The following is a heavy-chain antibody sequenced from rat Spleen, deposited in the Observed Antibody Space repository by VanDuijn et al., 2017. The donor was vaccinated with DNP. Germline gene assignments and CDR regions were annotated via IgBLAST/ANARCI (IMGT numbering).Heavy chain of an antibody. D-gene: IGHD2-1*01. Sequence: QVQLKESGPGLVQPSQTLSLTCTVSGFSLTTHHVSWVRQPPGKSLVWMGTIWAGGSINYNSAVQSRLSISRDTSKSQVFLEMNSLQPEDTSTYYCARHTYSHFFDYWGKGVMVTVSS. J-gene: IGHJ2*01. CDR3: ARHTYSHFFDY. V-gene: IGHV2-72*01. CDR1: GFSLTTHH. CDR2: IWAGGSI.